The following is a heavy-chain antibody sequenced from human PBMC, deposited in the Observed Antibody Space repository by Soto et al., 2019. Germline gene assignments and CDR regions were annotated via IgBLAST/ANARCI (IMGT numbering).Heavy chain of an antibody. CDR3: ARSSGWPRYYYHYHGMDV. V-gene: IGHV4-28*01. D-gene: IGHD6-19*01. CDR2: IYYSGTT. CDR1: GYSISSSNW. Sequence: SETLSLTCAVSGYSISSSNWWGWIRQPPGKGLEWIGYIYYSGTTYYNPSLKSRVTMSVDTSKNQFSLKLTSVTAVDTAVYYCARSSGWPRYYYHYHGMDVWGQGTTVTVS. J-gene: IGHJ6*02.